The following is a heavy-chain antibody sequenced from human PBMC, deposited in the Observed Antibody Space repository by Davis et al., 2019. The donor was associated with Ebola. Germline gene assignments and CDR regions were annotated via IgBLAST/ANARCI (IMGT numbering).Heavy chain of an antibody. D-gene: IGHD3-16*01. Sequence: SVKVSCKASGGTFSSYTISWVRQAPGQGLEWMGRIIPILGIANYAQKFQGRVTITADKSTSTAYMELSSLGSEDTAVYYCARDLGGMAQYNWFDPWGQGTLVTVSS. CDR3: ARDLGGMAQYNWFDP. CDR1: GGTFSSYT. CDR2: IIPILGIA. J-gene: IGHJ5*02. V-gene: IGHV1-69*04.